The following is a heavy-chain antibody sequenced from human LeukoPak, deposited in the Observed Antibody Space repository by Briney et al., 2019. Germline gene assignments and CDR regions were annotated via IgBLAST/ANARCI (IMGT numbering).Heavy chain of an antibody. Sequence: PGGSLRLSCAASGFTFTNYAMHWVRQAPGKGLEWVAFIPYDGSDKYYADSAKGRFTISRDNSKNTLSLQMNSLRADDTAVYYCAKDWSASSGWFLDYWGQGTLVTVSS. J-gene: IGHJ4*02. D-gene: IGHD6-19*01. V-gene: IGHV3-30*02. CDR1: GFTFTNYA. CDR2: IPYDGSDK. CDR3: AKDWSASSGWFLDY.